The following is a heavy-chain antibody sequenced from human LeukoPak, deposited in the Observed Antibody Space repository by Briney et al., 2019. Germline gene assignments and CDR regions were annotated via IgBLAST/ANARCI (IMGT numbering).Heavy chain of an antibody. D-gene: IGHD3-10*01. V-gene: IGHV3-23*01. J-gene: IGHJ6*03. Sequence: GGSLRLSCAASGFTLSSYAMSWVRQAPGKGLEWVSSISASGGSTSYADSVKGRFTISRDNSKNTVYLQMNSLRAEDTAVYYCAKVMKGSERLTMVRGVIIKTAGLYYMDVWGKGTTVTVSS. CDR1: GFTLSSYA. CDR3: AKVMKGSERLTMVRGVIIKTAGLYYMDV. CDR2: ISASGGST.